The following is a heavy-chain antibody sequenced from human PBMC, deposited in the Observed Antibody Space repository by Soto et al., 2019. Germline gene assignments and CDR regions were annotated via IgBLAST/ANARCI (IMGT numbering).Heavy chain of an antibody. Sequence: QVQLQQWGAGLLKPSETLSLTCAVYGGSFSGYYWSWIRQPPGKGLEWIGEINHSGSTNYNPSLKSRVTISVDTSKNQFSLKLSSVTAADTAVYYCARGASNYDILTGLSYNFDYWGQGTLVTVSS. V-gene: IGHV4-34*01. D-gene: IGHD3-9*01. J-gene: IGHJ4*02. CDR3: ARGASNYDILTGLSYNFDY. CDR1: GGSFSGYY. CDR2: INHSGST.